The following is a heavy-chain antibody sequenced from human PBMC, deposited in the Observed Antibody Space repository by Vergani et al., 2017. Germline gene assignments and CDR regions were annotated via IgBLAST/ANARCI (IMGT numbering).Heavy chain of an antibody. V-gene: IGHV4-31*01. CDR3: ARGSRTGSGYYAFDY. D-gene: IGHD3-22*01. CDR2: IYYSGST. Sequence: QVQLQESGPGLVKPSQTLSLTCTVSGGSISSGGYYWSWIRQHPGKGLEWIGYIYYSGSTYYNPSLKSLVTISVDTSKNQFALKLSSVTAADTAVYYCARGSRTGSGYYAFDYWGQGTLVTVSS. J-gene: IGHJ4*02. CDR1: GGSISSGGYY.